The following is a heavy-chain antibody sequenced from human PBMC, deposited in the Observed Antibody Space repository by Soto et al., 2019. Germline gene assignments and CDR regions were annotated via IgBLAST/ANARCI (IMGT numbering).Heavy chain of an antibody. CDR1: GYTFTSYY. D-gene: IGHD3-22*01. Sequence: ASVKVSCKASGYTFTSYYMHWVRQAPGQGLEWMGIINPSGGSTSYAQKFQGRVTMTRDTSTSTVYMELSSLRSEDTAVYYCARDLRVSYYYDSIGYPRLRFHYWCQRILVTVS. J-gene: IGHJ4*02. CDR2: INPSGGST. CDR3: ARDLRVSYYYDSIGYPRLRFHY. V-gene: IGHV1-46*01.